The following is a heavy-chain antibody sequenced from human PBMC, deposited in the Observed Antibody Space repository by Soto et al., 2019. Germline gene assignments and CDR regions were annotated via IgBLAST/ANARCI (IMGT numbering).Heavy chain of an antibody. J-gene: IGHJ4*02. V-gene: IGHV3-23*01. Sequence: EVQLLESGGGLVQPGGSLRLSCAASGFSFSSYAMSWVRQAPGKGLEWVSAISGSGGSTYYADSVKGRFTISRDNSENTVYLQRNSLRAEYTAVYYCARELRGYSYGYYDYWGQGTLVTVSS. CDR2: ISGSGGST. CDR3: ARELRGYSYGYYDY. D-gene: IGHD5-18*01. CDR1: GFSFSSYA.